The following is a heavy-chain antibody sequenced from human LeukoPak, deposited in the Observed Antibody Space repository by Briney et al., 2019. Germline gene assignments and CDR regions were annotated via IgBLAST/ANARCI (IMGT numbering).Heavy chain of an antibody. CDR2: IIPIFGTA. J-gene: IGHJ6*03. V-gene: IGHV1-69*06. CDR3: ARNIVGATIVWLDV. D-gene: IGHD1-26*01. Sequence: SVKVSCKASGGTFSSYAISWVRQAPGQGLEWMGGIIPIFGTANYAQKFQGRVTITADKSTSTAYMELSSLRSEDTAVYYCARNIVGATIVWLDVWGKGTTVTVSS. CDR1: GGTFSSYA.